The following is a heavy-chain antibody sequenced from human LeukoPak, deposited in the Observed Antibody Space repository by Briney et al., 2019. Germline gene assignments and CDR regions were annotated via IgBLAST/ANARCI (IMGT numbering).Heavy chain of an antibody. J-gene: IGHJ4*02. D-gene: IGHD3-10*01. CDR2: ISSSGSTI. CDR3: ARDGGDARFDY. Sequence: GGSLRLSCAASGFTFSSYEMNWVRQAPGKGLEWVSYISSSGSTIYYADSVKGRFTISRDNAKNSLYLQMNSLRSEDTAVYYCARDGGDARFDYWGQGTLVTVSS. V-gene: IGHV3-48*03. CDR1: GFTFSSYE.